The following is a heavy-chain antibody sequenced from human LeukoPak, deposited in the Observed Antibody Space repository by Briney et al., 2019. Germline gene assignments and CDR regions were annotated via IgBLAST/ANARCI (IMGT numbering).Heavy chain of an antibody. CDR1: GGSISSYY. CDR2: ISYSGST. D-gene: IGHD3-16*01. V-gene: IGHV4-59*08. Sequence: SETLSLTCTVSGGSISSYYWSWIRQPPGEGLQWIGYISYSGSTNYNSSLKSRVTISVDTSKNQFSLKLRSVTAADTAVYYCARFGPDPYGYKYYCDYWRQGALVSVSS. J-gene: IGHJ4*02. CDR3: ARFGPDPYGYKYYCDY.